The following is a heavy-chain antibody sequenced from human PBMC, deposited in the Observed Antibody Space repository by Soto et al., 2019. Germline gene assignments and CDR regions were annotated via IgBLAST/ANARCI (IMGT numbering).Heavy chain of an antibody. CDR1: GYSFTSYW. Sequence: GESLKISGKGSGYSFTSYWIGWVRQMPGKGLEWMGIIYPGDSDTRYSPSFQGQVTISADKSISTAYLQWSSLKASDTAMYYCARQLAARPGYYYYGMDVWGQGTTVTVSS. J-gene: IGHJ6*02. V-gene: IGHV5-51*01. CDR3: ARQLAARPGYYYYGMDV. CDR2: IYPGDSDT. D-gene: IGHD6-6*01.